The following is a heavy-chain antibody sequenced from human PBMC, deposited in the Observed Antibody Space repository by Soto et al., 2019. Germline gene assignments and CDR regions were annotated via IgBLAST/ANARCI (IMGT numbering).Heavy chain of an antibody. D-gene: IGHD2-15*01. CDR3: AREGRVVGAVRDANYYYYMDV. J-gene: IGHJ6*03. V-gene: IGHV4-31*03. CDR1: GGSIRSGGYY. Sequence: SETLSLTCTVSGGSIRSGGYYWNWIRQHPGRGLEWIGYIYYSGSTYYNPSLKSRVTISVDTSKNQFSLKLSSVTAADTAVYYCAREGRVVGAVRDANYYYYMDVWGKGTTVTVSS. CDR2: IYYSGST.